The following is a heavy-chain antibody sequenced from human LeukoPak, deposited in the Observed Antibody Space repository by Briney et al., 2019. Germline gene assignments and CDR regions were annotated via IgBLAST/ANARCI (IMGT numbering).Heavy chain of an antibody. D-gene: IGHD1-26*01. CDR2: IDSDGSST. Sequence: PGGSLRLSCAASGFTFSSYWMHWVRQAPGKGLVWVSRIDSDGSSTSYADSVEGRFTISRDNAKNTLYLQMNSLRAEDTAVFYCAKGGSYPIDYWGQGALVTVSS. V-gene: IGHV3-74*01. CDR3: AKGGSYPIDY. CDR1: GFTFSSYW. J-gene: IGHJ4*02.